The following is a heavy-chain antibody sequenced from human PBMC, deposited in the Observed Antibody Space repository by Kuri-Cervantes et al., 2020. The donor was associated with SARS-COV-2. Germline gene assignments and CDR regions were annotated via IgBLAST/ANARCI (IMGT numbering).Heavy chain of an antibody. CDR2: ISSNGGST. V-gene: IGHV3-64*01. Sequence: LSLTCAASGFTFSSYDMHWVRQAPGKGLEYVSAISSNGGSTYYANSVKGRFTISRDNSKNTLYLQMGSLRAEDMTVYYCARAPQRTLYCSSTSCYKGLDYWGQGTLVTVSS. CDR1: GFTFSSYD. CDR3: ARAPQRTLYCSSTSCYKGLDY. D-gene: IGHD2-2*02. J-gene: IGHJ4*02.